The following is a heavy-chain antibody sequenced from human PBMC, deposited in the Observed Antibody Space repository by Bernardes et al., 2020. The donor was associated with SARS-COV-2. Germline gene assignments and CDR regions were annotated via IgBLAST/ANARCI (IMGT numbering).Heavy chain of an antibody. Sequence: GGSLRLSCVASGFTFSFYWMHWVRQAPGQGLVWVSHINSEGSSTTYADSVKGRFTISRDNAKNTLYLQMNSLRAEDTSVYYCARALFHYDGSGDYGYYYYGFDVWGQGTLVTVSS. D-gene: IGHD3-22*01. CDR1: GFTFSFYW. J-gene: IGHJ6*02. CDR2: INSEGSST. V-gene: IGHV3-74*01. CDR3: ARALFHYDGSGDYGYYYYGFDV.